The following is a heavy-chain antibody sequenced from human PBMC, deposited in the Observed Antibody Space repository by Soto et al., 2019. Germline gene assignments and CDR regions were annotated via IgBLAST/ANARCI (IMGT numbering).Heavy chain of an antibody. Sequence: SETLSLTCAVYGGSFSGYYWSWIRQPPGKGLEWIGEINHSGSTNYNPSLKSRVTRSVETSKNQFSRKLSYVTAADTAVYYCARAVGYCTNGVCLYYYYYCMDVWGQGTTVTVSS. V-gene: IGHV4-34*01. CDR1: GGSFSGYY. CDR3: ARAVGYCTNGVCLYYYYYCMDV. CDR2: INHSGST. D-gene: IGHD2-8*01. J-gene: IGHJ6*02.